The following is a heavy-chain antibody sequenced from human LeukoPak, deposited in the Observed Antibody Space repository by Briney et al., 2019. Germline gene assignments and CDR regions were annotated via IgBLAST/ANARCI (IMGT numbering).Heavy chain of an antibody. V-gene: IGHV4-59*01. CDR3: ARAIRQWLTHGGWFDP. CDR2: IYYSGST. D-gene: IGHD6-19*01. CDR1: GGSISGYY. Sequence: SETLSLTCTVSGGSISGYYWSWIRQPPGKGLEWIGYIYYSGSTNYNPSLKSRVTISVDTSKNQFSLKLSSVTAADTAVYYCARAIRQWLTHGGWFDPWGQGTLVTVSS. J-gene: IGHJ5*02.